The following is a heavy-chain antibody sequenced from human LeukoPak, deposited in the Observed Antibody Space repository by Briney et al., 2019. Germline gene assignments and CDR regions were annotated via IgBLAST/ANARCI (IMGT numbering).Heavy chain of an antibody. CDR3: ARDSQTGDFDY. J-gene: IGHJ4*02. Sequence: ASVKVSCKASGYTFTGYYMHWVRQAPGQGLEWMGWLNPNSGGTNYAQKFQGRVTMTRDTSISTAYMDLSRLRSDDTAVYYCARDSQTGDFDYWGQGTLVTVSS. D-gene: IGHD1-1*01. CDR1: GYTFTGYY. V-gene: IGHV1-2*02. CDR2: LNPNSGGT.